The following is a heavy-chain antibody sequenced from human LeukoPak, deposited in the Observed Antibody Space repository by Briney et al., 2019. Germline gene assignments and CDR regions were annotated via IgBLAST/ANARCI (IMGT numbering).Heavy chain of an antibody. CDR1: GFTFSSYA. V-gene: IGHV3-23*01. D-gene: IGHD3-22*01. Sequence: GGSLRLSCAASGFTFSSYAMSWVRQAPRKGLEWVSAISGSGGSTYYADSVKGRFTISRDNSKNTLYLQMNSLRAEDTAVYYCAKEVEDYYDSSGYFPYWGQGTLVTVSS. CDR3: AKEVEDYYDSSGYFPY. CDR2: ISGSGGST. J-gene: IGHJ4*02.